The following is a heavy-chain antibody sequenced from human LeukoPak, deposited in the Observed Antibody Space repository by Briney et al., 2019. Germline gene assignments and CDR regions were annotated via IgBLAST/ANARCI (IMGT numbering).Heavy chain of an antibody. V-gene: IGHV3-30-3*01. D-gene: IGHD3-10*01. CDR2: ISYDGSNK. Sequence: PGGSLRLSCAASGFSFSDNYMDWVRQAPGKGLEWVAVISYDGSNKYYADSVKGRFTISRDNSKNTLYLQMNSLRAEDTAVYYCARGRSGGAFDIWGQGTMVTVSS. CDR3: ARGRSGGAFDI. J-gene: IGHJ3*02. CDR1: GFSFSDNY.